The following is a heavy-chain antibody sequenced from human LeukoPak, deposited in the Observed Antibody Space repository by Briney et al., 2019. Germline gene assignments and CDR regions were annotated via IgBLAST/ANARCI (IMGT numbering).Heavy chain of an antibody. CDR1: GDSISSYY. Sequence: SETLSLTCTVSGDSISSYYWSWIRQPPGKGLEWIGYIYYSGSTNYNPSLKSRVTISVDTSKNQFSLKLSSVTAADTAVYYCARHRSSVGFDYWGQGTLVTVSS. J-gene: IGHJ4*02. V-gene: IGHV4-59*08. D-gene: IGHD1-26*01. CDR3: ARHRSSVGFDY. CDR2: IYYSGST.